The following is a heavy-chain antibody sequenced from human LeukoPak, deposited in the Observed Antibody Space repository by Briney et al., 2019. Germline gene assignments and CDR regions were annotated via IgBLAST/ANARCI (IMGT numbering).Heavy chain of an antibody. D-gene: IGHD3-9*01. J-gene: IGHJ2*01. CDR2: ISAYNGTT. CDR1: RYSFTSYD. CDR3: ARDYPMLTGYYEYWYFEL. Sequence: ASLKVSCKASRYSFTSYDISWVRQAPGQGLEWLIWISAYNGTTNYAQKLKDRFTMTTDKSTNTAYMQMSILRSDDTAVYYCARDYPMLTGYYEYWYFELWGRGTLVTVSS. V-gene: IGHV1-18*01.